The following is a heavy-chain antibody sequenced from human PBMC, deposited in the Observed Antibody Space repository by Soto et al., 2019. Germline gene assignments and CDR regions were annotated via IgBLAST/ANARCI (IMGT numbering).Heavy chain of an antibody. CDR3: GGENRLLGLTGGFDA. Sequence: QVQLQESGPGLVKPSETLSLTCTVSGDSIKNKYWTWVRQPPGKGLEWIGSMDYSGRASHNPSLKRRVAMFEDTSNRKFSLKLISVTAADTAMYYCGGENRLLGLTGGFDAWGQGTQVTVSS. V-gene: IGHV4-59*12. CDR1: GDSIKNKY. D-gene: IGHD3-3*01. J-gene: IGHJ5*02. CDR2: MDYSGRA.